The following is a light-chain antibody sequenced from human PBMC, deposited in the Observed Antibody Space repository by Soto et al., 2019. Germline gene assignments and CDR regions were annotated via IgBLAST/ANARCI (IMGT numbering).Light chain of an antibody. J-gene: IGKJ5*01. V-gene: IGKV1-39*01. Sequence: DIQMTQSPSSLSASVEDRVIITCRASQSISNHLNWYQQKPGKAPKLLIFAASSLQSGVPSRFSGSGSGTDFTLTISSLQPEDFATYYCQQANSFPRTFGQGTRLEIK. CDR1: QSISNH. CDR3: QQANSFPRT. CDR2: AAS.